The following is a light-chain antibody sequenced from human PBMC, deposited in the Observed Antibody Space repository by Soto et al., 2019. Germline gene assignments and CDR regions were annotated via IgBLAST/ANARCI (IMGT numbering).Light chain of an antibody. CDR1: QSVNSSY. CDR3: QQYGNSPFT. V-gene: IGKV3-20*01. Sequence: IGLTQSQGTLSLSPGDRATLACRASQSVNSSYLAWYQQKPGQAPRLLLFGASSRATGIPDRFSGSGSGTDFTLTISRLEPEDFAVYYCQQYGNSPFTFGPGTKVDIK. CDR2: GAS. J-gene: IGKJ3*01.